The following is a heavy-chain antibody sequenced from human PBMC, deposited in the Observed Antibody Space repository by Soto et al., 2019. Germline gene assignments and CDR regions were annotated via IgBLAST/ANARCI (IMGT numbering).Heavy chain of an antibody. V-gene: IGHV4-4*02. Sequence: SETLSLTCAVSGGSFTSNNWWTWVRQPPGQGLEWIGEIYRTGSTNYNPSLKSRVTISLDKSENPFSLKVTSLTAADTAGYYWASRDPGTSVDYWGQGTLVTVSS. D-gene: IGHD1-7*01. CDR1: GGSFTSNNW. CDR2: IYRTGST. CDR3: ASRDPGTSVDY. J-gene: IGHJ4*02.